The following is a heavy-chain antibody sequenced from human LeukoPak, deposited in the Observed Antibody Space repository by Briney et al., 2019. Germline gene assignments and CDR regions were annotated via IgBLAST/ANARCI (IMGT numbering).Heavy chain of an antibody. Sequence: GGSLRLSCAASGFTFSSYWMSWVRQAPGKGLEWVANIKQDGSEKYYVDSVKGRFTISRDNAKNSLYLQINSLRAEDMAVYYYARVRFFGDYGDYLYYYGMDVWGQGTTVTVSS. V-gene: IGHV3-7*01. D-gene: IGHD4-17*01. CDR1: GFTFSSYW. CDR2: IKQDGSEK. J-gene: IGHJ6*02. CDR3: ARVRFFGDYGDYLYYYGMDV.